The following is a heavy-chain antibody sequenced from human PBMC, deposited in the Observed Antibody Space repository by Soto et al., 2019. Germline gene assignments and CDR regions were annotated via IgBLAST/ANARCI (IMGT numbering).Heavy chain of an antibody. D-gene: IGHD5-12*01. J-gene: IGHJ5*02. CDR1: GYTFTSYG. V-gene: IGHV1-18*01. CDR3: AGGLVATIQRLGFDP. Sequence: QGQLVQSGAEVKKPGASVKDSCKASGYTFTSYGISWVRQAPGQGLEWMGWISASNGNTNYAQKLQGRVTMTTATSTSTAYMELRSLTSDDTAVYYCAGGLVATIQRLGFDPWGQGTLVTVSS. CDR2: ISASNGNT.